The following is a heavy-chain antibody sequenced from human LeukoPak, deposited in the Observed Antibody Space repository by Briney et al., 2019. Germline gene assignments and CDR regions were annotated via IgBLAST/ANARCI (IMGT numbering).Heavy chain of an antibody. J-gene: IGHJ4*02. Sequence: PSETLSLTCSVSGGSISSSSYCWGWIRQPPGKGLEWIGSINYSGRTDYNPSLKSRVTISIDTSKNQFSLKQRSVTAADTAVYYCARREDTSWYYFDSWGQGTQVTVSS. V-gene: IGHV4-39*01. CDR3: ARREDTSWYYFDS. D-gene: IGHD2-2*01. CDR1: GGSISSSSYC. CDR2: INYSGRT.